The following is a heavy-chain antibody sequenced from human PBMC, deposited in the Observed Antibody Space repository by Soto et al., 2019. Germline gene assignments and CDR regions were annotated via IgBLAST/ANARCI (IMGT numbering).Heavy chain of an antibody. Sequence: QVQLQESGPGRVKPSETLSLTCTVSGGSVSGGSYYWSWIRQSPGKGLEWIGYIYNTGTTKYNATIKSRVTLSVDTSKNQFSPRLNSVTAADTAVYFCASSPNYVFWGGDPYYNGMDVWGPGTTVTVSS. CDR1: GGSVSGGSYY. CDR3: ASSPNYVFWGGDPYYNGMDV. V-gene: IGHV4-61*01. D-gene: IGHD3-3*01. CDR2: IYNTGTT. J-gene: IGHJ6*02.